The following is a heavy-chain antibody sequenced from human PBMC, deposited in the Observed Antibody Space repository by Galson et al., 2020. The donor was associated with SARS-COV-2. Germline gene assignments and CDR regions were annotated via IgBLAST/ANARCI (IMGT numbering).Heavy chain of an antibody. D-gene: IGHD2-15*01. J-gene: IGHJ3*02. V-gene: IGHV3-53*05. CDR1: GFTVSSHY. Sequence: GSLRLSCAASGFTVSSHYMNWVRQAPGKGLEWVSVLHSGGGTYYADSVKGRFTISRDNSKNTLYLQMNSLRAEDTAMYYCARDLLNAFDIWGQGTMVTVSS. CDR2: LHSGGGT. CDR3: ARDLLNAFDI.